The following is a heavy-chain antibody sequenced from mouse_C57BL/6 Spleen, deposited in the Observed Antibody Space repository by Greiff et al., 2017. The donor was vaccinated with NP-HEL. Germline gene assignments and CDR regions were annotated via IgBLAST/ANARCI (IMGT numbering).Heavy chain of an antibody. V-gene: IGHV3-6*01. D-gene: IGHD2-1*01. Sequence: EVQLVESGPGLVKPSQSLSLTCSVTGYSITSGYYWNWIRQFPGNKLEWMGYISYDGSNNYNPSLKNRISITRDTSKNQFFLKLNSVTTEDTATYYCARDGGNSPVADWGKGTLVTVSA. J-gene: IGHJ3*01. CDR3: ARDGGNSPVAD. CDR2: ISYDGSN. CDR1: GYSITSGYY.